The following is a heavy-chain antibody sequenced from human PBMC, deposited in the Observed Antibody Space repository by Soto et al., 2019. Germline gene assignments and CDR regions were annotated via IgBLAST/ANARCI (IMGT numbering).Heavy chain of an antibody. J-gene: IGHJ3*02. CDR1: GFTFSDYY. CDR2: ISSSGSTI. Sequence: QVQLVESGGGLVKPGGSLRLSCAASGFTFSDYYMSWIRQAPGKGLKWVSYISSSGSTIYYADSVKGRFTISRDNAKNSLYLQMNSLRAEDTAVYYCAREGLSGQQLVRAGGAFDIWGQGTMVTVSS. CDR3: AREGLSGQQLVRAGGAFDI. D-gene: IGHD6-13*01. V-gene: IGHV3-11*01.